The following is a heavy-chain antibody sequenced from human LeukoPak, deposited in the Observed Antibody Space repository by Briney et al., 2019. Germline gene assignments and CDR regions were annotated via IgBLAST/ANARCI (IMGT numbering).Heavy chain of an antibody. V-gene: IGHV4-4*07. Sequence: PSETLSLTCTVSGGSISSYYWSWIRQPAGKGLEWIGRIYTSGSTNYNPSLKSRVTMSVDTSKKQFSLKLTSVTAADTAVYYCARANDNYRSNDAFDIGGQGTMVTVSS. CDR3: ARANDNYRSNDAFDI. CDR1: GGSISSYY. CDR2: IYTSGST. D-gene: IGHD2-2*01. J-gene: IGHJ3*02.